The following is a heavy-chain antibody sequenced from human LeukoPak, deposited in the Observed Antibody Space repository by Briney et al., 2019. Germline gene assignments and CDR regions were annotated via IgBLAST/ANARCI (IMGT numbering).Heavy chain of an antibody. J-gene: IGHJ4*02. CDR1: GGSISSYY. Sequence: SETLSLTCTVSGGSISSYYWSWIRQPPGKGLEWIGEINHSGSTNYTPSPSSRVTISVETSPNQFSLKLSSVTAAGTPACYCARRALCLLTFYYWGQGTLVTVSS. CDR3: ARRALCLLTFYY. CDR2: INHSGST. V-gene: IGHV4-34*01. D-gene: IGHD5/OR15-5a*01.